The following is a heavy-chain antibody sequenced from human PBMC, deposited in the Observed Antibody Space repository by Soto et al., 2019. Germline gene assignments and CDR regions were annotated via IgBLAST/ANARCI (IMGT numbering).Heavy chain of an antibody. Sequence: QVQLQESGPGLVKPSQTLSLTCTVSGGSISSGGYYWSWIRQHPGKGLEWIGYIYYSGSTYYNPSLKSRVTISVDTSKNQFSLKLSSVTAADTAVYYCAREGMRAAADKGGDWFDPWGQGTLVTVSS. CDR2: IYYSGST. CDR3: AREGMRAAADKGGDWFDP. V-gene: IGHV4-31*03. J-gene: IGHJ5*02. D-gene: IGHD6-13*01. CDR1: GGSISSGGYY.